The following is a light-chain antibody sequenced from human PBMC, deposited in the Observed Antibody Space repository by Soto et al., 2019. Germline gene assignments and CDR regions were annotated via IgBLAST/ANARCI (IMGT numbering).Light chain of an antibody. Sequence: DIVMTQSPFFLPVTPGEPASISCRSSQSLLHTNGYNYLDWYLQKPGQSPQRLIYLGFSRASGVPDRFSGSGAGTDFTLKISRVEAEDVGVYYCLQGTQTPPTFGQGTRLEIK. CDR2: LGF. V-gene: IGKV2-28*01. CDR1: QSLLHTNGYNY. CDR3: LQGTQTPPT. J-gene: IGKJ5*01.